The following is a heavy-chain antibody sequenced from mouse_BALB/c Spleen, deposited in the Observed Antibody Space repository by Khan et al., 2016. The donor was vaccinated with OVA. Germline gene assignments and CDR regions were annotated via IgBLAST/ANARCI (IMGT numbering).Heavy chain of an antibody. J-gene: IGHJ3*01. V-gene: IGHV1S81*02. CDR3: IRWGTARGTVWFAY. CDR2: INPSNGGT. CDR1: GYTFTSYY. D-gene: IGHD3-2*01. Sequence: QVQLQQSGAELVKPGASVKLSCKASGYTFTSYYMYWLKQRPGQGLEWIGEINPSNGGTNFNEKFKSKATLTVDKSSSTAYMQLSSLTSEDSAVYSGIRWGTARGTVWFAYWGQGTLVTVSA.